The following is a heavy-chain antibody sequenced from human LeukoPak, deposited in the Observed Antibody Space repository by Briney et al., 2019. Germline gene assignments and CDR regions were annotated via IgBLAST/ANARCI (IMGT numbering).Heavy chain of an antibody. CDR1: GGSFSGYY. CDR2: NNHRGST. J-gene: IGHJ4*02. D-gene: IGHD3-3*01. Sequence: SETLSLSCEVDGGSFSGYYWSWIRQPPGKGLEWIGENNHRGSTNYNPSLKSRVTISVDTSKNQFSLKLSSVTAADTAVYYCARGPGNDFWSGYYGYWGQGTLVTVSS. V-gene: IGHV4-34*01. CDR3: ARGPGNDFWSGYYGY.